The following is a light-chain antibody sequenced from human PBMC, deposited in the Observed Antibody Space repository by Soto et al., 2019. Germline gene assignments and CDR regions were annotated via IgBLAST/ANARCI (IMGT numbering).Light chain of an antibody. CDR2: EVN. CDR3: SSSVGTDRRYV. CDR1: SNDVARQDY. J-gene: IGLJ1*01. V-gene: IGLV2-8*01. Sequence: QSALTQPPSASGSPGQSVTISCTGTSNDVARQDYVSWYQQHPGKAPKLMIYEVNKRPSGVPDRFSGSKSGNTASLTISGLQPEDAAEYYCSSSVGTDRRYVFGTGTKLTVL.